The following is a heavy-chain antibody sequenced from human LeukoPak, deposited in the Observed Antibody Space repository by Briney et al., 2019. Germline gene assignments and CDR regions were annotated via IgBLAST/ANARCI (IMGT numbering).Heavy chain of an antibody. D-gene: IGHD6-13*01. CDR2: MNPNSGNT. CDR3: AREYSSRTGYYYYYMDV. Sequence: ASVKVSCKASGYTFTSYDINWVRQATGQGLEWMGWMNPNSGNTGYAQKFQGRVTITRNTSISTAYMELSSLRSGDTAVYYCAREYSSRTGYYYYYMDVWGKGTTVTVSS. CDR1: GYTFTSYD. V-gene: IGHV1-8*03. J-gene: IGHJ6*03.